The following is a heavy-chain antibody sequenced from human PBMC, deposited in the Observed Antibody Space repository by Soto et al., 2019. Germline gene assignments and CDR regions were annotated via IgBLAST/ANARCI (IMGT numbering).Heavy chain of an antibody. V-gene: IGHV4-59*08. CDR1: GGSISSYY. D-gene: IGHD1-26*01. CDR3: ARHGIVGASWFDP. J-gene: IGHJ5*02. Sequence: SETLSLTCTVSGGSISSYYWSWIRQHPGKGLEWIGYIYYSGSTNYNPSLKSRFTISVDTSKNQFSLKLSSVTAADTAVYDCARHGIVGASWFDPWVQGPLSTVSS. CDR2: IYYSGST.